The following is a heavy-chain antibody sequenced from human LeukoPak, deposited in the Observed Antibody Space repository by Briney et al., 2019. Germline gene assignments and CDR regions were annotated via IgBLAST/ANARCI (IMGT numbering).Heavy chain of an antibody. D-gene: IGHD2-2*01. V-gene: IGHV4-34*01. CDR2: INHSGST. J-gene: IGHJ4*02. Sequence: SETLSLTCAVYGGSFSGYYWSWIRQPPGKGLEWIGEINHSGSTNYNPSLKSRVTISVDKSKNQFSLKLSSVTAADTAVYYCARVAHCSSTTCYQGIFDYWGQGTLVTVSS. CDR1: GGSFSGYY. CDR3: ARVAHCSSTTCYQGIFDY.